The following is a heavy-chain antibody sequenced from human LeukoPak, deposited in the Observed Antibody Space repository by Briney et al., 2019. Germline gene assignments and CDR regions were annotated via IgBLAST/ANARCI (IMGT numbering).Heavy chain of an antibody. J-gene: IGHJ4*02. V-gene: IGHV6-1*01. CDR2: TYYRSKWST. Sequence: SQTLSLTCAISGDSVSSNAATWTWIRQSPSGGLEWLGRTYYRSKWSTDYAVSVNSRLTISPDTSKNLFSLQLDSVTPEDTALYFCARARSALFDSWGQGTLVTVSS. CDR3: ARARSALFDS. D-gene: IGHD6-19*01. CDR1: GDSVSSNAAT.